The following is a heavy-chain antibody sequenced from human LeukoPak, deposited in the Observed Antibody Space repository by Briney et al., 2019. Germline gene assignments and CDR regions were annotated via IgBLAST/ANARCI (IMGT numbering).Heavy chain of an antibody. J-gene: IGHJ6*01. Sequence: GGSLRLSCAASGFTFSSYSMNWVRQAPGKGLEWVSSISSSSSYIYYADSVKGRFTISRDNAKNSLYLQMNSLRAEDTAVYYCARDLGYDFWSGYSRTYYGMDVWGQGTTVTVSS. CDR2: ISSSSSYI. CDR3: ARDLGYDFWSGYSRTYYGMDV. V-gene: IGHV3-21*01. D-gene: IGHD3-3*01. CDR1: GFTFSSYS.